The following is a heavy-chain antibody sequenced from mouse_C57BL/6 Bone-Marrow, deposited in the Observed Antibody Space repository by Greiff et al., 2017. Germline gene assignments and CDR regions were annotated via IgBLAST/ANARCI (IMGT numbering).Heavy chain of an antibody. Sequence: EVKLMESGGDLVKPGGSLKLSCAASGFTFSSYGMSWVRQTPDKRLEWVATSSSGGSYTYYPDSVKGRFTISRDNAKNTLYLQMSSLKSEDTAMYYCARHSGYYDVWGTGTTVTVSS. CDR1: GFTFSSYG. CDR3: ARHSGYYDV. V-gene: IGHV5-6*01. J-gene: IGHJ1*03. D-gene: IGHD1-3*01. CDR2: SSSGGSYT.